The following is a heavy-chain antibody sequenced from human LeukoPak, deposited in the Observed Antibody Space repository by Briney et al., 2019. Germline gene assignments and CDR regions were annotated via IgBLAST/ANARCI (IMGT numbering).Heavy chain of an antibody. CDR1: GYTFTSSY. CDR2: IKPQSGGT. J-gene: IGHJ5*02. D-gene: IGHD3-3*01. V-gene: IGHV1-2*04. Sequence: ASVKVSCKASGYTFTSSYIHWVRQAPGQGFEWMGWIKPQSGGTNSAQKFQGWVTMTRDTSISTAYMELSRLRSDDTAVYYCARDGAVEWGHRWFDPWGQGTLVTVSS. CDR3: ARDGAVEWGHRWFDP.